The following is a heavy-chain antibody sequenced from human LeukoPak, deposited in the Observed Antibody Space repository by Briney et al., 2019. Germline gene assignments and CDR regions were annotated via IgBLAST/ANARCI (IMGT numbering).Heavy chain of an antibody. D-gene: IGHD5-18*01. J-gene: IGHJ4*02. Sequence: GGSLRLSCAASGFTFDDYAMHWVRQAPGKGLEWVSGISWNSGSIGYADSVKGRFTISRDNAKNSLYLQMNSLRAEDTALYYCAKDGEGYSYGSFDYWGQGTLATVSS. V-gene: IGHV3-9*01. CDR1: GFTFDDYA. CDR2: ISWNSGSI. CDR3: AKDGEGYSYGSFDY.